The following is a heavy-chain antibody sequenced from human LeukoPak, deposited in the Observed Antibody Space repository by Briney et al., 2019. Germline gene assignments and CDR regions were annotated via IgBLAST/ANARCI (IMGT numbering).Heavy chain of an antibody. Sequence: ASVKVSCKTSGYSFIKNGIYWVRQAPGQGLEWMGWISTYNGNTEFAQNLQGRVTLTTDTSTSTAYMELRSLRSDDTAVYYCARDRYTMAPGYWGQGTLVIVSS. D-gene: IGHD3-16*02. J-gene: IGHJ4*02. CDR2: ISTYNGNT. CDR3: ARDRYTMAPGY. V-gene: IGHV1-18*01. CDR1: GYSFIKNG.